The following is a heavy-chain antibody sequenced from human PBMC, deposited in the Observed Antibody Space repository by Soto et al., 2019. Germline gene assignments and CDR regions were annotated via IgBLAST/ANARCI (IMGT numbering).Heavy chain of an antibody. Sequence: GESLKISCKGSGYSFTSYWIGWVRQMPGKGLEWMGIIYPGDSDTRYSPSFQGQVTISADKSISTAYLQWSSLKASDTAMYYCARGYCSTTSCRKFDYWGQGTLVNVSS. V-gene: IGHV5-51*01. CDR1: GYSFTSYW. D-gene: IGHD2-2*01. CDR2: IYPGDSDT. CDR3: ARGYCSTTSCRKFDY. J-gene: IGHJ4*02.